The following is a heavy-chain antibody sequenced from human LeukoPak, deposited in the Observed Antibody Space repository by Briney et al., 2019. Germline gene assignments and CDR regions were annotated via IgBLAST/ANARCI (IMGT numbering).Heavy chain of an antibody. Sequence: PSETLSLTCTVSGDSISSSNYYWGWIRQPPGKGLEWLANIYHDGSTYYKPALKSRITISVDTSKNQFSLRLSSVTAADTAVYYRASPKRRASGNSIFGAIEYWGQGTLATVSS. CDR2: IYHDGST. V-gene: IGHV4-39*01. CDR1: GDSISSSNYY. CDR3: ASPKRRASGNSIFGAIEY. D-gene: IGHD3-3*02. J-gene: IGHJ4*02.